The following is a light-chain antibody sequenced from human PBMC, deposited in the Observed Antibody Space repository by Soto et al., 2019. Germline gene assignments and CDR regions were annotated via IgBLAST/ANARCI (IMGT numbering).Light chain of an antibody. J-gene: IGKJ2*01. Sequence: EIVLSQSPGTLSLSPGGRATLSCRATQSVSSNYLAWYQQKPGQAPRLLIYGASIRATGIPDRFSGSGSGTDFTLTISRLEPEDFAVYYCQHYGSSPPNTFGHRTKLEIK. CDR1: QSVSSNY. CDR2: GAS. CDR3: QHYGSSPPNT. V-gene: IGKV3-20*01.